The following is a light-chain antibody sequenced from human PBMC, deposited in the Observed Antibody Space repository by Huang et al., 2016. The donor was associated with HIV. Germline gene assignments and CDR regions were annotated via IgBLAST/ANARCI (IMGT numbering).Light chain of an antibody. CDR3: MQGTHWPQT. CDR2: KVS. CDR1: HSLLHSDGNTY. Sequence: DVVLTQSPLSLPVTLGQPASISCKSSHSLLHSDGNTYLNWFLQRPGQSPRRLIYKVSNRFCGVPARFSGSGSGADFTLTISRVEADDIGVYYCMQGTHWPQTFGQGTKVEVK. V-gene: IGKV2-30*02. J-gene: IGKJ1*01.